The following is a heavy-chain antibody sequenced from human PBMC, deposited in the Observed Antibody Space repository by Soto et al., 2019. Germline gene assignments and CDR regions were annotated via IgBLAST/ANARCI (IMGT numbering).Heavy chain of an antibody. D-gene: IGHD3-3*01. CDR1: GGTFNNYA. Sequence: QVQLVQSGAEVKRPGSSVKVSCWASGGTFNNYAIGWVRQAPGQGLEWMGAIIPIFGTANYARKFQGRLAITANESTHTAYMELSSLRSEDTAVYYCARGNLLGVTIRGFDYWGQGTLVTVSS. CDR3: ARGNLLGVTIRGFDY. V-gene: IGHV1-69*01. CDR2: IIPIFGTA. J-gene: IGHJ4*02.